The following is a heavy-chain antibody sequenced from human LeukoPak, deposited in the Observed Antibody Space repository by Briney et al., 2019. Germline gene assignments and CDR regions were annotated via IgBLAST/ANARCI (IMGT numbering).Heavy chain of an antibody. Sequence: GGSLRLSCAASGFTFSSYWMNWARQAPGKGLEWVASINHNGNVNYYVDSVKGRFTIARDNAKNSLYLQMSNLRAEDTAVYFCARGGGLDVWGQGATVTVSS. J-gene: IGHJ6*02. CDR3: ARGGGLDV. CDR1: GFTFSSYW. D-gene: IGHD3-16*01. CDR2: INHNGNVN. V-gene: IGHV3-7*03.